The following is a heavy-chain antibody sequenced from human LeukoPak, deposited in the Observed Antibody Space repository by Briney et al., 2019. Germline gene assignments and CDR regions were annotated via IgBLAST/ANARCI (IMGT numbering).Heavy chain of an antibody. CDR3: AKEAAVVRYYFDY. CDR1: GFTFSSYA. J-gene: IGHJ4*02. Sequence: GGSLRLSCAASGFTFSSYAMSWVRQAPGKGLEWVSAISGSGGSTNYADSVKGRFTISRDNSKNTLYLQMNSLRAEDTAIYCCAKEAAVVRYYFDYWGQGTLVTVSS. D-gene: IGHD5-18*01. V-gene: IGHV3-23*01. CDR2: ISGSGGST.